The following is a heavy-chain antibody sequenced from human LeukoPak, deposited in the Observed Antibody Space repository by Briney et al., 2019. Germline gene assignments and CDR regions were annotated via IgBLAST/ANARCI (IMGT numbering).Heavy chain of an antibody. CDR2: IIPIFGIA. D-gene: IGHD3-3*01. CDR3: ARETSGYDWSGYSTFDY. V-gene: IGHV1-69*04. CDR1: GGTFSSYA. J-gene: IGHJ4*02. Sequence: SVKVSCKASGGTFSSYAISWVRQAPGQGLEWMGRIIPIFGIANYAQKFQGRVTITADKSTSTAYMELSSLRSEDTAVYYCARETSGYDWSGYSTFDYRGQGTLVTVSS.